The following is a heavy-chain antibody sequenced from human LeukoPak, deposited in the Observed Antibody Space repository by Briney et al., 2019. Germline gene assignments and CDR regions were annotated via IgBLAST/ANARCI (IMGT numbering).Heavy chain of an antibody. D-gene: IGHD6-19*01. J-gene: IGHJ6*03. CDR2: ISSSSSYI. V-gene: IGHV3-21*01. Sequence: GGSLRLSCAASGFTFSSYSMNWVRQAPGKGLEWVSSISSSSSYIYYADSVKGRFTISRDNAKNSLYLQMNSLRAEDTAVYYCARDQSSGWPYYYYYYYMDVWGKGTTVTVSS. CDR3: ARDQSSGWPYYYYYYYMDV. CDR1: GFTFSSYS.